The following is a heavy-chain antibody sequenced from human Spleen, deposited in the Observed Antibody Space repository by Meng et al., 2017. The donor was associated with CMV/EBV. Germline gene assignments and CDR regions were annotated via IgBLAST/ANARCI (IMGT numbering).Heavy chain of an antibody. CDR2: LNRDSGGR. Sequence: YIYWVRQTPGPGLEWMGWLNRDSGGRSYVQKFQGRVTVTRGTSIRTAYMELSGLSPDDTGVYYCARGGLPAHYYGSSGYFPYYFDFWGQGTLVTVSS. V-gene: IGHV1-2*02. D-gene: IGHD3-22*01. CDR3: ARGGLPAHYYGSSGYFPYYFDF. J-gene: IGHJ4*02. CDR1: Y.